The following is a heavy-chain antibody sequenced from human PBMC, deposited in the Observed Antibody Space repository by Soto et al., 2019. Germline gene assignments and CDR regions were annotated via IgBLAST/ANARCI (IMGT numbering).Heavy chain of an antibody. V-gene: IGHV1-18*01. J-gene: IGHJ4*02. CDR3: VIAPARRFGELSPKTPFDY. CDR2: ISSYNGKT. Sequence: QVQLVQYGAEVKKPGASVKVSCKASGYTFTSYGISWVRLAPVQGLEWMGWISSYNGKTNYAQKLQGRATMTTDTSSSTAYMELRSLRSDDTAVYYCVIAPARRFGELSPKTPFDYWGQGTLVTVSS. D-gene: IGHD3-10*01. CDR1: GYTFTSYG.